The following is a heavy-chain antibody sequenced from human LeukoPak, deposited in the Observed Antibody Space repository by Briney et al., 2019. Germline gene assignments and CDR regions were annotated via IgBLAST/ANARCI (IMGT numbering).Heavy chain of an antibody. CDR3: ARSGGYSSSWTPGDY. J-gene: IGHJ4*02. D-gene: IGHD6-13*01. CDR2: ISAYNGNT. V-gene: IGHV1-18*01. Sequence: ASVKVSCKASGYTFTSYGISWVRQAPGQGLEWMGWISAYNGNTNYAQKLQGRVTMTTDTSTSTAYMELRSLRSNDTAVYYCARSGGYSSSWTPGDYWGQGTLVTVSS. CDR1: GYTFTSYG.